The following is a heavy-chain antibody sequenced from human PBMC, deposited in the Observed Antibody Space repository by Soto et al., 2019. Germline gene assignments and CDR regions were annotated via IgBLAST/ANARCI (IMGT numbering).Heavy chain of an antibody. Sequence: TLSLTCTVSGGSISSGGYYWSWIRQHPGKGLEWIGYIYYSGSTYYNPSLKSRVTISVDTSKNQFSLKLSSVTAADTAVYYCAIDPIAAAGTRGWFDPWGQGTLVTVSS. J-gene: IGHJ5*02. CDR2: IYYSGST. CDR1: GGSISSGGYY. V-gene: IGHV4-31*03. CDR3: AIDPIAAAGTRGWFDP. D-gene: IGHD6-13*01.